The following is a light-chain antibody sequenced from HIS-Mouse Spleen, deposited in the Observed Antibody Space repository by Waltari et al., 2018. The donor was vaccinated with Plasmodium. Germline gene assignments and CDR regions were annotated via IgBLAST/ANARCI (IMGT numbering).Light chain of an antibody. Sequence: DIQMTQSPSSLSASVGDRVTITCRASQSISSWLAWYQQKPGKAPKPLIYKASNLESGVPSRFSGSGSGTEFTLTISSLQPDDFATYYCQQYNSYWTFGQGTKVEIK. CDR2: KAS. CDR1: QSISSW. CDR3: QQYNSYWT. V-gene: IGKV1-5*03. J-gene: IGKJ1*01.